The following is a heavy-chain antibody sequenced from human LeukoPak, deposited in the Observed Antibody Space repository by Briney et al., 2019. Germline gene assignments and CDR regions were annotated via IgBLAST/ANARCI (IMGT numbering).Heavy chain of an antibody. J-gene: IGHJ3*02. CDR2: FYTSGTT. D-gene: IGHD2-15*01. V-gene: IGHV4-61*02. CDR1: GVSISSDSYY. CDR3: ARSELSCSGGSCPTRYAFDI. Sequence: SQTLSLTCTVSGVSISSDSYYWSWIRQPAGKGLEWIGRFYTSGTTNYNPSLKSRVTISVDTSKNQFSLKLRSVTAADTALYYCARSELSCSGGSCPTRYAFDIWGQGTVVTASS.